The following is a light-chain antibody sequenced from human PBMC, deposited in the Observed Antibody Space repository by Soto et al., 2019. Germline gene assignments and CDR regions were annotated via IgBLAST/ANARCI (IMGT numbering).Light chain of an antibody. J-gene: IGLJ1*01. CDR3: SSHGGADNFYV. CDR1: SSDIGAYDY. CDR2: EVN. Sequence: QSVLTQPASLSGSPGQSITISCTGTSSDIGAYDYVSWFQQHPGKAPKLMISEVNNRPSGVSNRFSASKSGNTASLTVSGLQAEDEADYYCSSHGGADNFYVFGTGTKVTVL. V-gene: IGLV2-14*01.